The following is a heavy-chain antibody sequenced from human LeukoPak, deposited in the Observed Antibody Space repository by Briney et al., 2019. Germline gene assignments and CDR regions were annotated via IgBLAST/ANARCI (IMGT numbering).Heavy chain of an antibody. CDR3: ANAGSGSYLYFEL. CDR2: ISWNSGSI. D-gene: IGHD3-10*01. CDR1: GFTFDDYA. J-gene: IGHJ2*01. V-gene: IGHV3-9*03. Sequence: PGRSLRLSCAASGFTFDDYAMHWVRQAPGKGLEGVSGISWNSGSIGYADSVKGRFTISRDNAKNSLYLQMNSLRAEDMALYYCANAGSGSYLYFELWGRGILVTVSS.